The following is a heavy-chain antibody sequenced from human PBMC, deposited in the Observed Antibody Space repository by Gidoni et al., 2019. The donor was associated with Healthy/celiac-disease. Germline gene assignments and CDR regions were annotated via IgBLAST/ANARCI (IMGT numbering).Heavy chain of an antibody. CDR3: AGLYSNYRYYYYGMDV. CDR2: IHPSGCST. V-gene: IGHV1-46*01. D-gene: IGHD4-4*01. CDR1: GYDFTSYY. Sequence: QVQLVQSGAEVKKPGASVKVSCKASGYDFTSYYLQWVRQGPGRGLEWMGIIHPSGCSTSYAQKFQCRVTMTRDTSTSTVYMELSSLRSEDTAVYYCAGLYSNYRYYYYGMDVWGQGTTVTVSS. J-gene: IGHJ6*02.